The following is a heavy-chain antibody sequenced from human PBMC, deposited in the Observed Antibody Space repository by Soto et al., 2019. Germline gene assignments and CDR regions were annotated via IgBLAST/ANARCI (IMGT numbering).Heavy chain of an antibody. V-gene: IGHV3-23*01. CDR2: SSDTAHRI. CDR1: GFSFGSNS. D-gene: IGHD7-27*01. Sequence: EVQLLESGGGLVQPGGSLRLSCSASGFSFGSNSIAWVRQAPGKGLAWVSSSSDTAHRIFHADSVKGRFTISRDNSRNSLYLRMNSLRAEDTALYYCVILALGKFDFWGQGTRVIVSS. CDR3: VILALGKFDF. J-gene: IGHJ4*02.